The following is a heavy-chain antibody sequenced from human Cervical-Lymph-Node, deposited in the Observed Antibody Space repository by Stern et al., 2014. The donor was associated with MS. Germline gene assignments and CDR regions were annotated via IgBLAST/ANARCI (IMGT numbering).Heavy chain of an antibody. D-gene: IGHD2-8*02. J-gene: IGHJ4*02. Sequence: VQLVESGPGLVKPSETLSLTCAVSGDSISSYTHYWAWIRQPPGKGLEWIGDVHYSGATYYNPPLNIPVTISVDTSKNHFSLGHICVTAADTAVYYCAKHACTGAACPFDLWGQGTLVTVSS. CDR2: VHYSGAT. V-gene: IGHV4-39*01. CDR3: AKHACTGAACPFDL. CDR1: GDSISSYTHY.